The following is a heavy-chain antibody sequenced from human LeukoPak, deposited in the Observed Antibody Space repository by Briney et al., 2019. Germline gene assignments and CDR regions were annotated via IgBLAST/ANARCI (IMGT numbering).Heavy chain of an antibody. CDR3: ARLGYYYSYYYYVDV. Sequence: ASVKVSCKASGYTFTSYGISWVRQAPGQGLEWMGWISAYNGNTNYAQKLQGRVTMTTDTSTSTAYMGLRSLRSDDTAVYYCARLGYYYSYYYYVDVWGKGTTVTISS. J-gene: IGHJ6*03. V-gene: IGHV1-18*01. CDR2: ISAYNGNT. CDR1: GYTFTSYG. D-gene: IGHD3-22*01.